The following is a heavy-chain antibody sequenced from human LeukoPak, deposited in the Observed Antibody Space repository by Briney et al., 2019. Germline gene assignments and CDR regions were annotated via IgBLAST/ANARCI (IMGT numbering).Heavy chain of an antibody. CDR2: MNHGGST. J-gene: IGHJ4*02. Sequence: SETLSLTCAVYGGSFSGYYWNWIRQPPGKGLEWIGEMNHGGSTNYNPSLKSRVTISVDTSKNQFSLKLSSVTAADTAVYYCHSGDYDSSGSYTDYWGQGTLVTVSS. V-gene: IGHV4-34*01. CDR1: GGSFSGYY. D-gene: IGHD3-22*01. CDR3: HSGDYDSSGSYTDY.